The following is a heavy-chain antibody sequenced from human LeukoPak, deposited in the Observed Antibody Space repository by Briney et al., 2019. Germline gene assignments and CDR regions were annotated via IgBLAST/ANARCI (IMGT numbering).Heavy chain of an antibody. CDR3: ARGRDGYYFDY. Sequence: GGSLRLSCAASGFTFSSYAMHWVRQAPGKGLEWVAVISYDGSNKYYADSVKGRFTISRDNAKNSLYLEMNSLRAEDTAVYYCARGRDGYYFDYWGQGTLVTASS. V-gene: IGHV3-30-3*01. D-gene: IGHD5-24*01. CDR1: GFTFSSYA. J-gene: IGHJ4*02. CDR2: ISYDGSNK.